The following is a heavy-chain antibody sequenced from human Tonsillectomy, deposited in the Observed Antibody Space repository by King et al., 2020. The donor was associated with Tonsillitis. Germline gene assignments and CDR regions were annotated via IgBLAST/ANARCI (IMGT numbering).Heavy chain of an antibody. CDR3: AKALRDYHDSSGYYYAFDI. V-gene: IGHV3-30*02. CDR1: GFIFSDYS. CDR2: IRFDGSKQ. D-gene: IGHD3-22*01. J-gene: IGHJ3*02. Sequence: VQLVESGGGVVQPGGSLRLSCAAAGFIFSDYSMHCVRQAPGKGLEWVAFIRFDGSKQMYADSVKGRFTISRDNSKNTLYVQMSSLSADDTAIYYCAKALRDYHDSSGYYYAFDIWGQGTAVTDSS.